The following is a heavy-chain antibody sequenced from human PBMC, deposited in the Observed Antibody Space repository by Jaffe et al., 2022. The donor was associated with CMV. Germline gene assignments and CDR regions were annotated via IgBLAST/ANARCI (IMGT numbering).Heavy chain of an antibody. CDR1: GFTFSSYE. J-gene: IGHJ3*02. V-gene: IGHV3-48*03. Sequence: EVQLVESGGGLVQPGGSLRLSCAASGFTFSSYEMNWVRQAPGKGLEWVSYISSSGSTIYYADSVKGRFTISRDNAKNSLYLQMNSLRAEDTAVYYCARDLLLDAFDIWGQGTMVTVSS. D-gene: IGHD2-15*01. CDR2: ISSSGSTI. CDR3: ARDLLLDAFDI.